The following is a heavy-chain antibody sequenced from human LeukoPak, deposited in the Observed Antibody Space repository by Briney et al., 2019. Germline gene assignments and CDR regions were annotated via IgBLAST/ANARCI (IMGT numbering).Heavy chain of an antibody. V-gene: IGHV1-2*02. Sequence: ASVKASCKASGYTFTGYYMHWVRQAPGQGLEWMGWINPNSGGTNYAQKFQGRVTMTRDTSISTAYMELSRLRSDDTAVYYCARDRIKSGIAAAGTSTLTNWFDPWGQGTLVTVSS. CDR3: ARDRIKSGIAAAGTSTLTNWFDP. CDR2: INPNSGGT. J-gene: IGHJ5*02. CDR1: GYTFTGYY. D-gene: IGHD6-13*01.